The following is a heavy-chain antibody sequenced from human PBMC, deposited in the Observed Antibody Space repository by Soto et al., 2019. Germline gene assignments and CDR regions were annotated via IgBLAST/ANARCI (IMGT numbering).Heavy chain of an antibody. Sequence: PGGSLRLSCAASGFTFSSYAMSWVRQAPGKGLEWVSAISGSGGSTYYADSVKGRFTISRDNSKNTLYLQMNSLRAEDTAVYYCAKDPRAWELLRVSFQHWGQGTLVTVSS. D-gene: IGHD1-26*01. J-gene: IGHJ1*01. CDR1: GFTFSSYA. CDR2: ISGSGGST. CDR3: AKDPRAWELLRVSFQH. V-gene: IGHV3-23*01.